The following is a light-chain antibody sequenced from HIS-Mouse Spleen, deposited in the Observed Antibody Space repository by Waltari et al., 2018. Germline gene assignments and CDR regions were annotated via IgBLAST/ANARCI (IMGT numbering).Light chain of an antibody. J-gene: IGKJ1*01. CDR1: QRVSSY. CDR3: QQRSNWWT. CDR2: DAS. Sequence: DIVLTQSPATLSLSPGVRATLSCRASQRVSSYLAWYQQKPGQSPRLPIYDASNRATGIPARFSGSGSGTDFTLTISSLEPEDFAVYYCQQRSNWWTFGQGTKVEIK. V-gene: IGKV3-11*01.